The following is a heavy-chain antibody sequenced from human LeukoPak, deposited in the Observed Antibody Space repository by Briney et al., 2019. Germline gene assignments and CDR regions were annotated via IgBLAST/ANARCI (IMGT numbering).Heavy chain of an antibody. Sequence: PGRSLRLSCAASGFTFSSYGMHWVRQAPGKGLEWVAVIWYDGSNKYYADSVKGRFTISRDNSKNTLYLQMNSLRAEDTAVYYCARLHSSGWYAFDYWGQGTLVTVSS. V-gene: IGHV3-33*01. CDR2: IWYDGSNK. D-gene: IGHD6-19*01. CDR1: GFTFSSYG. CDR3: ARLHSSGWYAFDY. J-gene: IGHJ4*02.